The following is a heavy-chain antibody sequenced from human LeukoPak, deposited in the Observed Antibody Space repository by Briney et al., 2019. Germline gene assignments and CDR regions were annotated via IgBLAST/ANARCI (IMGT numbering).Heavy chain of an antibody. CDR3: ARDPWSGYSYYFDY. J-gene: IGHJ4*02. V-gene: IGHV3-21*01. CDR1: GFTFSSYS. D-gene: IGHD3-3*01. CDR2: ISSSSSYI. Sequence: PGGSLRLSCAASGFTFSSYSMNWVRQAPGKGLEWVSSISSSSSYIYYADSVKGRFTISRDNAKNSLYLQMNSLRAEDTAVYYCARDPWSGYSYYFDYWGQGTLVTVSS.